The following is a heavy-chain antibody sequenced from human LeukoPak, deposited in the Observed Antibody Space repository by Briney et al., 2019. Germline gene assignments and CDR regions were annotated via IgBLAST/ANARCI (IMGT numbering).Heavy chain of an antibody. CDR1: GFTFSSYS. J-gene: IGHJ4*02. D-gene: IGHD3-10*01. V-gene: IGHV3-21*01. Sequence: GGSLRLSCAASGFTFSSYSMNWVRQAPGKGLEWVSSISSSSSYIYYADSVKGRFTISRDNAKNSLYLQMNSLRAEDTAVYYCARDSMVRGLKRGPIDYWGQGTLVTASS. CDR3: ARDSMVRGLKRGPIDY. CDR2: ISSSSSYI.